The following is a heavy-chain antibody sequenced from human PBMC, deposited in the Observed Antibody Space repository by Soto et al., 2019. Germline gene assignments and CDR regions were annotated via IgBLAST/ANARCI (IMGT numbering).Heavy chain of an antibody. CDR2: IYHSGST. CDR1: GYSISSGYY. V-gene: IGHV4-38-2*01. Sequence: SETLSLTCAVSGYSISSGYYWGWIRQPPGKGLEWIGSIYHSGSTYYNPSLKSRVTISVDTSKNQFSLKLSSVTAADTAVYYCARASYYGSGSYEGRFDYWGQGTLVTVSS. CDR3: ARASYYGSGSYEGRFDY. J-gene: IGHJ4*02. D-gene: IGHD3-10*01.